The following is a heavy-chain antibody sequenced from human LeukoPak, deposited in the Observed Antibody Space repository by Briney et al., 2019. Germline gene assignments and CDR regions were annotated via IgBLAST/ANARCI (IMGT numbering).Heavy chain of an antibody. Sequence: GGSLRLSCAASGFTFSSYDMHWVRQAPGKGMEYVSAISTNGGTTYYANSVKCRFTISRYNSKNTLYLQMGSLRAEDMAVYYCARRGSNYGDSMDYWGQGTLVTVSS. CDR2: ISTNGGTT. V-gene: IGHV3-64*01. D-gene: IGHD4-17*01. J-gene: IGHJ4*02. CDR1: GFTFSSYD. CDR3: ARRGSNYGDSMDY.